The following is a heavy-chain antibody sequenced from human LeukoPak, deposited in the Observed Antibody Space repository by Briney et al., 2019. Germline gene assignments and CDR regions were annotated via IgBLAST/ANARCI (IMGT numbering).Heavy chain of an antibody. V-gene: IGHV3-15*01. CDR3: VTDLVIKGYFDY. Sequence: GGSLRLSCAASGFTFSSYAMSWVRQAPGKGLEWVGRIRRKTDGETTDHAAPVKGRFTISRDDSKNTLYLQMNSLKTEDTAVYYCVTDLVIKGYFDYWGQGALVTVSS. J-gene: IGHJ4*02. D-gene: IGHD2-21*01. CDR2: IRRKTDGETT. CDR1: GFTFSSYA.